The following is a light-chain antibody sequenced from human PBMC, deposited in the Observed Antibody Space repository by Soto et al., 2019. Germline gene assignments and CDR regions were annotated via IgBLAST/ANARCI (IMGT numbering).Light chain of an antibody. Sequence: QSVLTQPASVSGSPGQSITISCTGTSXDVGGYNCVSWYQQHPGKAPKLMIYEVSNRPSGVSNRFSGSKSGNTASLTISGLQAEDEADYYCSSYTSSSTLGVFGTGTKVTVL. CDR1: SXDVGGYNC. J-gene: IGLJ1*01. CDR2: EVS. CDR3: SSYTSSSTLGV. V-gene: IGLV2-14*01.